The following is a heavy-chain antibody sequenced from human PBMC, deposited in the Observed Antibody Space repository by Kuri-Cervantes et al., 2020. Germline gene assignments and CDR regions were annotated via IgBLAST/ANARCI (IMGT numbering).Heavy chain of an antibody. CDR2: IKHSGST. Sequence: SQTLSLTCAVYGGSFSGYYWSRIRQPPGKGLEWIGEIKHSGSTNYNPSLKSRVTISVDTSKNQFSLKLSSVTAADTAVYYCARHSFGYYDSSGYYRVGGYFDYWGQGTLVTVSS. D-gene: IGHD3-22*01. V-gene: IGHV4-34*01. J-gene: IGHJ4*02. CDR1: GGSFSGYY. CDR3: ARHSFGYYDSSGYYRVGGYFDY.